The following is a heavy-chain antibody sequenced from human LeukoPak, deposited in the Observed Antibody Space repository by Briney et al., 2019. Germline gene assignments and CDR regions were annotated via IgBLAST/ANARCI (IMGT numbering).Heavy chain of an antibody. CDR3: ATGPGPFDY. CDR2: IRYDGSNK. J-gene: IGHJ4*02. V-gene: IGHV3-30*02. Sequence: GGSLRLSCAASGFTFDDYAMHWVRQAPGKGLEWVAFIRYDGSNKYYADSVKGRFTISRDNSKNTLYLQMNSLRAEDTAVYYCATGPGPFDYWGQGTLVTVSS. CDR1: GFTFDDYA.